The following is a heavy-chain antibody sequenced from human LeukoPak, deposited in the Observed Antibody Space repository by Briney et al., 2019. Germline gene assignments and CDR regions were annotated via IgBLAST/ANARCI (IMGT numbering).Heavy chain of an antibody. CDR3: ARSNSGRAMVRGVIGYFDY. CDR2: MNSDGSGT. D-gene: IGHD3-10*01. Sequence: PGGSLRLSCAASGLTLSNYWMHWVRQAPGKGLVWVSRMNSDGSGTSYADSVKGRFTISRDNAKNTLYLQMNSLRAEDTAVYYCARSNSGRAMVRGVIGYFDYWGQGTLVTVSS. V-gene: IGHV3-74*01. J-gene: IGHJ4*02. CDR1: GLTLSNYW.